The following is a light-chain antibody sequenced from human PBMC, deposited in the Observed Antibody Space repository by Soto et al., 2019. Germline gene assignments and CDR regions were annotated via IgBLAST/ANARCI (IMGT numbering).Light chain of an antibody. CDR3: QHYNSYPVA. V-gene: IGKV1-5*03. CDR2: SAS. Sequence: DIQMTQSPSTLSFSVGDRVTLTCRASQSVSSWLAWYQQKPGKAPRLPIYSASTLESGIPARFSGSGSGTEFTLTISSLQPEDFAIYYCQHYNSYPVAFGQGTKVDIK. J-gene: IGKJ1*01. CDR1: QSVSSW.